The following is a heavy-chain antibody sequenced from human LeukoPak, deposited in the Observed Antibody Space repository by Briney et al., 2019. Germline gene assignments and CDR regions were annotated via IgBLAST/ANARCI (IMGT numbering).Heavy chain of an antibody. J-gene: IGHJ4*02. V-gene: IGHV3-15*01. CDR1: GFTFSNAW. CDR3: TTTYYYDSSGYYHFDY. D-gene: IGHD3-22*01. CDR2: IKSKTDGGTT. Sequence: GGSLRLSCAASGFTFSNAWMSWVRQAPGKGLEWVGRIKSKTDGGTTEYAAPVKGGFTSSRDDSKNTLYLQMNSPKTEDTAVYYCTTTYYYDSSGYYHFDYWGQGTLVTVSS.